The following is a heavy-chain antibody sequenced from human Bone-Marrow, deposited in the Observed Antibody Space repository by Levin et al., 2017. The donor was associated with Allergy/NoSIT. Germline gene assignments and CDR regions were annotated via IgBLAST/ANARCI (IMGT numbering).Heavy chain of an antibody. Sequence: GGSLRLSCAASGFTFSSYWMSWVRQAPGKGLEWVANIKQDGSEKYYVDSVKGRFTISRDNAKNSLYLQMNSLRAEDTAVYYCARVGRAARGYYYYGMDVWGQGTTVTVSS. J-gene: IGHJ6*02. CDR1: GFTFSSYW. D-gene: IGHD2-15*01. CDR2: IKQDGSEK. CDR3: ARVGRAARGYYYYGMDV. V-gene: IGHV3-7*01.